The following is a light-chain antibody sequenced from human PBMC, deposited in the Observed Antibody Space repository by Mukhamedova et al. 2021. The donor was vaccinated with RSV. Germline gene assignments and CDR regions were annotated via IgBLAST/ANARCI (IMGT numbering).Light chain of an antibody. CDR2: GAS. J-gene: IGKJ4*01. V-gene: IGKV1-16*01. Sequence: RASQDIGDSLAWFQQKPGKAPKSLIYGASGLHRGVPSRFSGSGSGTDFSLTIISLQPEDFATYYCQQSRSLPLTFGGGTRVEI. CDR3: QQSRSLPLT. CDR1: QDIGDS.